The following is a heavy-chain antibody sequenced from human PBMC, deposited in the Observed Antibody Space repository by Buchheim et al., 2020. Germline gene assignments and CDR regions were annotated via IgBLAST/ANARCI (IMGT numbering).Heavy chain of an antibody. Sequence: EVQLVESGGGLVQPGGSLRLSCAASGFTFSSYWMHWVRQAPGKGLVWVSRINSDGSSTSYADSVKGRFTISRDNAKNTLYLQMNSLKAEDTAVYYCARAAMAGRGLYYYGMDVWGQGTT. D-gene: IGHD5-18*01. CDR1: GFTFSSYW. J-gene: IGHJ6*02. CDR3: ARAAMAGRGLYYYGMDV. V-gene: IGHV3-74*01. CDR2: INSDGSST.